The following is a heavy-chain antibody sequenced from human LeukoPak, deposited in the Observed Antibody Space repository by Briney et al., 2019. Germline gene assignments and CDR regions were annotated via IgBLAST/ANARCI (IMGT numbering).Heavy chain of an antibody. Sequence: GGSLRLSCAASGFIFSSYSMNWVRQAPGKGLEWVSYISSSSSTIYYAVSVKGRFTISRDNAKNSLYLQMNSLRDEDRAVYYCARYSGSGSPFDYWGQGTLVTVSS. V-gene: IGHV3-48*02. J-gene: IGHJ4*02. CDR1: GFIFSSYS. CDR2: ISSSSSTI. CDR3: ARYSGSGSPFDY. D-gene: IGHD3-10*01.